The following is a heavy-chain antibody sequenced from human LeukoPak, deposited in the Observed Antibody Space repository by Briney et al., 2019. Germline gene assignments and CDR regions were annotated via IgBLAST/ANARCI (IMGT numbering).Heavy chain of an antibody. Sequence: GGTLGLSCAVSGITLSNYGMSWVRQAPGKGLEWVAGMSGGGGGTSYADSVKGRFTISRDNPKNTLYLQMNNLRAEDTAVYFCAKRGVVIRVILVGFHKEAYYFDSWGQGALVTVSS. CDR3: AKRGVVIRVILVGFHKEAYYFDS. J-gene: IGHJ4*02. CDR2: MSGGGGGT. V-gene: IGHV3-23*01. CDR1: GITLSNYG. D-gene: IGHD3-22*01.